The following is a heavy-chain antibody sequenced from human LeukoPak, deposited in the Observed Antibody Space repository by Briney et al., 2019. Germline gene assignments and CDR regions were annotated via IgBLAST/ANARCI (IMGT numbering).Heavy chain of an antibody. D-gene: IGHD4-17*01. CDR1: GYTFTSYY. V-gene: IGHV1-46*01. CDR2: INPSGGST. Sequence: GASVKVSCKASGYTFTSYYMHWVRQAPGQGLEWMGIINPSGGSTSYAQKFQGRVTMTRDTSTSTVYMELSSLRSEDTAVYYCARGGYGDYDYYYYYMDVWGKGTTVTFSS. CDR3: ARGGYGDYDYYYYYMDV. J-gene: IGHJ6*03.